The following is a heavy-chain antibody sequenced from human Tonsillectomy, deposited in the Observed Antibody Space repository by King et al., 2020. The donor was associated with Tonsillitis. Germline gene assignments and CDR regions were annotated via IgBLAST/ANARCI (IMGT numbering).Heavy chain of an antibody. J-gene: IGHJ3*02. V-gene: IGHV1-69*01. D-gene: IGHD1-26*01. Sequence: VQLVQSGAEVKKPGSSVKVSCKASGGTLSSYSISWVRQAPGQGLEWMGGIIPLFGTANYAQKFQGRVTITADESTNTAHMELSSLRSEDTAVYFCAREGKWTQPYDAFDIWGQGTLVTVSS. CDR3: AREGKWTQPYDAFDI. CDR2: IIPLFGTA. CDR1: GGTLSSYS.